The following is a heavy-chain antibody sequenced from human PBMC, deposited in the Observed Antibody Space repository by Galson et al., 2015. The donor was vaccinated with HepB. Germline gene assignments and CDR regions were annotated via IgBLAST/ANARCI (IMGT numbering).Heavy chain of an antibody. D-gene: IGHD6-19*01. CDR1: GFTFSSYS. J-gene: IGHJ4*02. CDR3: ATIRLGPVAGRRDY. Sequence: SLRLSCAASGFTFSSYSMNWVRQAPGKGLEWVSYISSSSSTIYYADSVKGRFTISRDNAKNSLYLQMNSLRDEDTAVYYCATIRLGPVAGRRDYWGQGTLVTVSS. CDR2: ISSSSSTI. V-gene: IGHV3-48*02.